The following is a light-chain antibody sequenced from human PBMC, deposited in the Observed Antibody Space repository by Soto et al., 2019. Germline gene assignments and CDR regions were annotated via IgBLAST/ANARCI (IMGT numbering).Light chain of an antibody. V-gene: IGLV2-14*01. CDR3: SSYTSSSTRV. J-gene: IGLJ3*02. Sequence: QSALTQPASVTGSPGQSITISCTGTSSGVGGYNYVSWYQQHPGKAPKLMIYEVSNRPSGVSNRFSGSKSGNTASLTISGLQAEDEADYSCSSYTSSSTRVFGGGTKVTVL. CDR1: SSGVGGYNY. CDR2: EVS.